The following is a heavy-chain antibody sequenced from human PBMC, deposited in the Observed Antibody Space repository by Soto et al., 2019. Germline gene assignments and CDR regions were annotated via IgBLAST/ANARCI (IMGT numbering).Heavy chain of an antibody. CDR1: GFTFSSYW. CDR3: ARGGSRNSYFAL. CDR2: INSDGSST. J-gene: IGHJ2*01. D-gene: IGHD1-26*01. Sequence: EVQLVESGGGLVQPGGSLRLSCAASGFTFSSYWMHWVRQAPGKGLVWVSRINSDGSSTSYADSVKGRFTISRDNAKNLLDLQTNTLRTEETAVYACARGGSRNSYFALCGRGTLVTVSS. V-gene: IGHV3-74*01.